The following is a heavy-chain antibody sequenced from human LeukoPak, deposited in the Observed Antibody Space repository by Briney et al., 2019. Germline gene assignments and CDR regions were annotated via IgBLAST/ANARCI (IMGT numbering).Heavy chain of an antibody. V-gene: IGHV3-53*01. J-gene: IGHJ4*02. D-gene: IGHD2-15*01. CDR1: GFTVSSNY. CDR2: IYSGGST. Sequence: GGPLRLSCAASGFTVSSNYMSWVRQAPGKGLEWVSVIYSGGSTYYADSVKGRFTISRDNSKNTLYLQMNSLRAEDTAVYYCASEVVVAATFDYWGQGTLVTVSS. CDR3: ASEVVVAATFDY.